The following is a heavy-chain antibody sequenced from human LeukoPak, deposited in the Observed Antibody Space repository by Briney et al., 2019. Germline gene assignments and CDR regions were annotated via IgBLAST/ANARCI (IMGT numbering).Heavy chain of an antibody. CDR1: GGSISSSSYY. CDR2: IYTSGST. CDR3: ARGIWCSSTSCYTSWFDP. D-gene: IGHD2-2*02. Sequence: PSETLSLTCTVSGGSISSSSYYWSWIRQPAGKGLEWIGRIYTSGSTNYNPSLKSRVTMSVDTSKNQFSLKLSSVTAADTAVYYCARGIWCSSTSCYTSWFDPWGQGTLVTVSS. V-gene: IGHV4-61*02. J-gene: IGHJ5*02.